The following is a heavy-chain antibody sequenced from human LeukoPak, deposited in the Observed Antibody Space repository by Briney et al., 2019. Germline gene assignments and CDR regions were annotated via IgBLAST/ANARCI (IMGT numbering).Heavy chain of an antibody. J-gene: IGHJ4*02. CDR2: IKQDGSEK. CDR3: AKRGVIVGATWNFDY. CDR1: GFTFTTYW. Sequence: PGGSLRLSCAASGFTFTTYWMSWVRQAPGKGLEWVANIKQDGSEKYYVDSVKGRFTISRDNAKNSLYLQMNSLRAEDTAVYYCAKRGVIVGATWNFDYWGQGTLVTVSS. V-gene: IGHV3-7*03. D-gene: IGHD1-26*01.